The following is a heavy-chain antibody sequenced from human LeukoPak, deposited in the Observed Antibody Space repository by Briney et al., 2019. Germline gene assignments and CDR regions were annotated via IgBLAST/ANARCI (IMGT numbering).Heavy chain of an antibody. CDR1: GYTFTSYG. CDR3: ATVLGLSYYYGMDA. J-gene: IGHJ6*02. Sequence: GASVKVSCKASGYTFTSYGISWVRQAPGQGLEWMGWISAYNGNTNYAQKLQGRVTMTTDTSTSTAYMELRSLRSDDTAVYYCATVLGLSYYYGMDAWGQGTTVTVSS. D-gene: IGHD3-10*01. V-gene: IGHV1-18*01. CDR2: ISAYNGNT.